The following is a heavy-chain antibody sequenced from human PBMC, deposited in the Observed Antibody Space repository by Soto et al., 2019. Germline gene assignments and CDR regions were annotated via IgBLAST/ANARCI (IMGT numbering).Heavy chain of an antibody. CDR1: GFNFGDYA. Sequence: PGGSLRLSCTASGFNFGDYAMSWFRQAPGKGLEWVGFIRSKAYGGTTEYAASVKGRFTISRDDSKSIAYLQMNSLKTEDTAVYYCTRETGYSSSWSKDQTFDYWGQGTLVTVSS. CDR2: IRSKAYGGTT. D-gene: IGHD6-13*01. V-gene: IGHV3-49*03. J-gene: IGHJ4*02. CDR3: TRETGYSSSWSKDQTFDY.